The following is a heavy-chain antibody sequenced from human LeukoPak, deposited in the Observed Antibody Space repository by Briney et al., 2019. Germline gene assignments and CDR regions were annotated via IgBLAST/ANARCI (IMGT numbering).Heavy chain of an antibody. D-gene: IGHD4-17*01. V-gene: IGHV1-2*02. J-gene: IGHJ3*02. CDR2: INPNSGGT. CDR1: GYTFTGYY. CDR3: ASPASDYGFDAFDI. Sequence: ASVKVSCKASGYTFTGYYMHWVRQAPGQGLEWMGWINPNSGGTNYAQKFQGRVTMTRDTSISTAYMELSRLRSDDTAVYYCASPASDYGFDAFDIWGQGTMVTVSS.